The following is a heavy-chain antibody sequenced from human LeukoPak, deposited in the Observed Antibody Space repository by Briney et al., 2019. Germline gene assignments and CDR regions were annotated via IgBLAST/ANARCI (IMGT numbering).Heavy chain of an antibody. V-gene: IGHV4-39*01. D-gene: IGHD6-13*01. Sequence: PSETLSLTCTVSGGSISSSSYYWGWIRQPPGKGLEWIGSIYYSGSTYYNPSLKSRVTISVDTSKNQFSLKLSSVTAADTAVYYCARLFSWQQLVYYYYYMDVWGKGTTVTVSS. CDR3: ARLFSWQQLVYYYYYMDV. J-gene: IGHJ6*03. CDR1: GGSISSSSYY. CDR2: IYYSGST.